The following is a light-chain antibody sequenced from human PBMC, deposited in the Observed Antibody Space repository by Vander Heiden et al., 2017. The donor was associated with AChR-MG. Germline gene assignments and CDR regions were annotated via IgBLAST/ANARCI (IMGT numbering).Light chain of an antibody. Sequence: EIVLTQSPGTLSLSPGERATLSCRASQSVSRRYLVWYQQKPGQAPRLLIYGASTRATGIPDRFSGSEYGTDFTLTISRLEPEDFAVYYCQQYGSSPPVTFGQGTRLEIK. CDR1: QSVSRRY. CDR3: QQYGSSPPVT. CDR2: GAS. J-gene: IGKJ5*01. V-gene: IGKV3-20*01.